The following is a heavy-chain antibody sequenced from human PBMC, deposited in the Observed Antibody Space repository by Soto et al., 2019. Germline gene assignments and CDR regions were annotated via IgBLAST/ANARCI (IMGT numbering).Heavy chain of an antibody. CDR3: AKDQPVVVAAAYYFDY. J-gene: IGHJ4*02. CDR2: ISGSGGST. D-gene: IGHD2-15*01. Sequence: GGSLRLSCAASGFTFSSYAMSWVRQAPGKGLEWVSAISGSGGSTYYADSVKGRFTISRDNSKNTLYLQMNSLRAEDTAVYYCAKDQPVVVAAAYYFDYWGQGTLVTVSS. V-gene: IGHV3-23*01. CDR1: GFTFSSYA.